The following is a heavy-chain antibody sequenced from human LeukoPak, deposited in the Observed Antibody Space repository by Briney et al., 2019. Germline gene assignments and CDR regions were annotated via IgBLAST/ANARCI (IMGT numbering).Heavy chain of an antibody. V-gene: IGHV4-59*01. J-gene: IGHJ5*02. CDR2: IYYSGST. CDR1: GGSISSYY. D-gene: IGHD5-24*01. CDR3: ARGRLDGWLDP. Sequence: SETLSLTCTVSGGSISSYYWSWIRQPPGKRLEWIGYIYYSGSTNYNPSLKSRVTILVDTSKNHFSLKLSSVTAADTAVYYCARGRLDGWLDPWGQGTLVTVSS.